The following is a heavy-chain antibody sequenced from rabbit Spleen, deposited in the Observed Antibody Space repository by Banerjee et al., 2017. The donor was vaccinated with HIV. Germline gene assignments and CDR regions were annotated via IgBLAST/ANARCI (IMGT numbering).Heavy chain of an antibody. V-gene: IGHV1S40*01. CDR2: IYAGSSGST. CDR1: GFSFSSSYY. D-gene: IGHD1-1*01. CDR3: ARDLTSVIGWNFNL. Sequence: QSLEESGGDLVKPGASLTLTCTASGFSFSSSYYMCWVRQAPGKGLEWIGCIYAGSSGSTYYASWAKGRVTMYKTSSTTVTLQLTSLTAADTATYFCARDLTSVIGWNFNLWGPGTLVTVS. J-gene: IGHJ4*01.